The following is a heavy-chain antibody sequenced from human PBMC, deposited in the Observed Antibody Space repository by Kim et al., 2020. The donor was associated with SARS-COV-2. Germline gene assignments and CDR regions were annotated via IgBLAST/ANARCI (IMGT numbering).Heavy chain of an antibody. Sequence: GGSLRLSCAASGFTFDDYAMHWVRQAPGKGLEWVSGISWNSGSIGYADSVKGRFTISRDNAKNSLYLQMNSLRAEDTALYYCAKDKGDFWSGQDYWYFDLWGRGTLVTVSS. CDR1: GFTFDDYA. CDR3: AKDKGDFWSGQDYWYFDL. J-gene: IGHJ2*01. V-gene: IGHV3-9*01. D-gene: IGHD3-3*01. CDR2: ISWNSGSI.